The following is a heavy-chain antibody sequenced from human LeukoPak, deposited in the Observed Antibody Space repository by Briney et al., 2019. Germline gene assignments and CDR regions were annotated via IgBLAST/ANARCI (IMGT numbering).Heavy chain of an antibody. CDR3: ARDLHRDDSSGYEDY. J-gene: IGHJ4*02. CDR1: GYTFTSHG. CDR2: ITVYNGKT. V-gene: IGHV1-18*01. Sequence: GASVKVSCKTSGYTFTSHGISWVRQAPGQGLEWMGWITVYNGKTNYAQKLHDRVTVTSDTATSTVYMELRSLRSDDTAVYYCARDLHRDDSSGYEDYWGQGTLVTVSS. D-gene: IGHD3-22*01.